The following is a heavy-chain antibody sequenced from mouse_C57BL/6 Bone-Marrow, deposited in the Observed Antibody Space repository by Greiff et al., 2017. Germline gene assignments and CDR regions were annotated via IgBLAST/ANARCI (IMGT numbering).Heavy chain of an antibody. CDR3: ARIGYGSSYAYYAMDY. Sequence: QVTLKESGPGILQPSQTLSLTCSFSGFSLSTFGMGVGWIRQPSGKGLEWLAHIWWDYDKYYNPALKSRLTISKDTSKNQVFLKIANVDTAVTATYYCARIGYGSSYAYYAMDYWGQGTSVTVSS. CDR2: IWWDYDK. V-gene: IGHV8-8*01. CDR1: GFSLSTFGMG. D-gene: IGHD1-1*01. J-gene: IGHJ4*01.